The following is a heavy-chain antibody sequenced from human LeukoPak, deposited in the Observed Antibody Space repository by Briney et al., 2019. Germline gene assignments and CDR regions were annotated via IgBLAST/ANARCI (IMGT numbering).Heavy chain of an antibody. CDR1: GFTFSTFA. Sequence: GGSLRLSRAASGFTFSTFAMIWVRQPPGKGLEWVSSTFPSGGEIHYADSVRGRFTISRDNSKSTLSLQMNSLRAEDTAIYYCATYRQVLLPFESWGQGTLVTVSS. CDR3: ATYRQVLLPFES. CDR2: TFPSGGEI. J-gene: IGHJ4*02. V-gene: IGHV3-23*01. D-gene: IGHD2-8*02.